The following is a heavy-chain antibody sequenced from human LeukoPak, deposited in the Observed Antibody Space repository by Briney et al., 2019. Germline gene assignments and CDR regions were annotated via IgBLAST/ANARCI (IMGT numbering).Heavy chain of an antibody. Sequence: ASVKVSCKASGYTFTSYGISWVRQAPGQGLEWMGWISAYNGNTNYAQKFQGRVTMTRDTSISTAYMELSRLRSDDTAVYYCARVGVGINFWSGPYYFDYWGQGTLVTVSS. D-gene: IGHD3-3*01. J-gene: IGHJ4*02. CDR2: ISAYNGNT. CDR1: GYTFTSYG. V-gene: IGHV1-18*01. CDR3: ARVGVGINFWSGPYYFDY.